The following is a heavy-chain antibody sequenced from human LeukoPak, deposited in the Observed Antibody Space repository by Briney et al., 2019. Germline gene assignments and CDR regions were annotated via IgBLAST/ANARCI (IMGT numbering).Heavy chain of an antibody. V-gene: IGHV4-61*02. Sequence: TSETLSLTCTVSGGSISSGSYYWSWIRQPAGKGLEWIGRIYTSGSTNYNPSLKSRVTISVDTSKNQFSLKLSSVTAADTAVYYCARDASYFDWLSYYYYMDVWGKGTTVTISS. CDR1: GGSISSGSYY. CDR3: ARDASYFDWLSYYYYMDV. CDR2: IYTSGST. J-gene: IGHJ6*03. D-gene: IGHD3-9*01.